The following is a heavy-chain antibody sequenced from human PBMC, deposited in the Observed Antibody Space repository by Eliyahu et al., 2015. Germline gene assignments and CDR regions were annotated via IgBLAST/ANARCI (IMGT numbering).Heavy chain of an antibody. CDR2: ISAYNGDT. D-gene: IGHD3-3*01. V-gene: IGHV1-18*01. J-gene: IGHJ6*02. CDR3: AVDTRLRFLEWCGGYCGLDV. Sequence: WVRQAPGQGLEWMGWISAYNGDTKNAHKFQGRVTMTTDTSTTTAYMELRSLGSDDTAVYYCAVDTRLRFLEWCGGYCGLDVWGQGTTVTVSS.